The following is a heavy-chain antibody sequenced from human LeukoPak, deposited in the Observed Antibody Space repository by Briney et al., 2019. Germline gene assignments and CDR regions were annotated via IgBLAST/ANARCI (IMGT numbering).Heavy chain of an antibody. D-gene: IGHD3/OR15-3a*01. J-gene: IGHJ6*02. CDR2: ISYDGSNK. Sequence: GGSLRLSCAASGFTFSSYGMHWVRQAPGKGLEWVAVISYDGSNKYYADSVKGRFTISRDNSKNTLYLQMNSLRAEDTAVYYCASGERTGYYYGMDVWGQGTTVTVSS. V-gene: IGHV3-30*03. CDR1: GFTFSSYG. CDR3: ASGERTGYYYGMDV.